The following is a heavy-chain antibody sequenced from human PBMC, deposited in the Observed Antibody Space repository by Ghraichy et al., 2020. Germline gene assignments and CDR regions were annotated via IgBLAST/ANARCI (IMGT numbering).Heavy chain of an antibody. D-gene: IGHD6-19*01. J-gene: IGHJ3*02. CDR3: ARDRKVAVAGTDAFDI. CDR2: INPNSGGT. Sequence: ASVQVSCKASGYTFTGYYMHWVRQAPGQGLEWMGWINPNSGGTNYAQKFQGRVTMTRDTSISTAYMELSRLRSDDTAVYYCARDRKVAVAGTDAFDIWGQGTMVTVSS. V-gene: IGHV1-2*02. CDR1: GYTFTGYY.